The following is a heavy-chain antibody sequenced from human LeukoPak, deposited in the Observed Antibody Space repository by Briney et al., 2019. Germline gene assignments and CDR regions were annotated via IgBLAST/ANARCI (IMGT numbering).Heavy chain of an antibody. J-gene: IGHJ3*02. D-gene: IGHD3-3*01. CDR2: IKQDGSEK. CDR1: GFTFSNFW. Sequence: GGSPRLSCAASGFTFSNFWMSWVRQAPGKGLEWVANIKQDGSEKYNVDSVKGRFTISRDNAKNSLYLQMNSLSAEDTAVYYCARVGWLLYAFDIWGQGTMVTVSS. V-gene: IGHV3-7*05. CDR3: ARVGWLLYAFDI.